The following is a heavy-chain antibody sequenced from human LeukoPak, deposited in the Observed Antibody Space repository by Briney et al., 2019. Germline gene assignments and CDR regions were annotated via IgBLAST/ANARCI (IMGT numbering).Heavy chain of an antibody. V-gene: IGHV4-39*07. CDR2: IYYSGST. CDR1: GGSISSSSYY. D-gene: IGHD6-19*01. CDR3: ARSVALHYYYYMDV. J-gene: IGHJ6*03. Sequence: SETLSLTCTVSGGSISSSSYYWGWIRQPPGKGLEWIGSIYYSGSTYYNPSLKSRVTISVDTSKNQFSLKLSSVTAADTAVYYCARSVALHYYYYMDVRGKGTTVTVSS.